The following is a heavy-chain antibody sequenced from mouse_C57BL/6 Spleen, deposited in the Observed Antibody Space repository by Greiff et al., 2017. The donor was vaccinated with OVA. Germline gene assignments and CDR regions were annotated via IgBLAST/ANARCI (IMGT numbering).Heavy chain of an antibody. J-gene: IGHJ3*01. V-gene: IGHV1-19*01. Sequence: VQLQQSGPVLVKPGASVKMSCKASGYTFTDYYMNWVKQSHGKSLEWIGVINPYNGGTSYNQKFKGKATLTVDKSSSTAYMELNSLTSEDSAVYYCANSNQGFAYWGQGTLVTVSA. D-gene: IGHD2-5*01. CDR2: INPYNGGT. CDR1: GYTFTDYY. CDR3: ANSNQGFAY.